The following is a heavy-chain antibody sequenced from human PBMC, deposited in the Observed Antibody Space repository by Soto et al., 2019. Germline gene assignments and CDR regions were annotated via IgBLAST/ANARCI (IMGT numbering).Heavy chain of an antibody. CDR2: IYYSGST. CDR1: GYSISSSNW. Sequence: SETLSLTCAVSGYSISSSNWWGWIRQPPGKGLEWIGYIYYSGSTYYNPSLKSRVTMSVDTSKNQFSLKLSSVTAADTAVYYCARGTVELGGMDVWGQGTTVTVSS. J-gene: IGHJ6*02. CDR3: ARGTVELGGMDV. V-gene: IGHV4-28*03. D-gene: IGHD1-26*01.